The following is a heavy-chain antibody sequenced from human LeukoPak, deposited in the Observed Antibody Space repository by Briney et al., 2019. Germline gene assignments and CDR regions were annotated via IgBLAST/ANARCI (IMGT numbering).Heavy chain of an antibody. Sequence: SETLSLTCTVSGGSISTSSYFWGWVRQPPGKGLEWIGNIYYSGSTYYNPSLKSRVTISVDTSKNQFSLKLSSVTAADTAVYYCARLQEPHYDILTGYYPYWYFDLWGRGTLVTVSS. CDR2: IYYSGST. V-gene: IGHV4-39*07. J-gene: IGHJ2*01. D-gene: IGHD3-9*01. CDR1: GGSISTSSYF. CDR3: ARLQEPHYDILTGYYPYWYFDL.